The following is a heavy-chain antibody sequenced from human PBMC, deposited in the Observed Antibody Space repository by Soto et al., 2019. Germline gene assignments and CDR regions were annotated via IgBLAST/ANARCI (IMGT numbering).Heavy chain of an antibody. J-gene: IGHJ5*02. CDR3: AREGKDFYDFWSGPNWFDP. CDR1: GYTFTSYA. D-gene: IGHD3-3*01. CDR2: INAGNGNT. V-gene: IGHV1-3*01. Sequence: ASVKVSCKASGYTFTSYAMHWVRQAPGQRLEWMGWINAGNGNTKYSQKFQGRVTITRDTSASTAYMELSSLRSEDTAVYYCAREGKDFYDFWSGPNWFDPWGQGTLVTVSS.